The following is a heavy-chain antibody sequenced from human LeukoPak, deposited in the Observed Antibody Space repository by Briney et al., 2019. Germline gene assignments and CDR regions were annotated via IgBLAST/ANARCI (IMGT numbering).Heavy chain of an antibody. J-gene: IGHJ4*02. V-gene: IGHV5-51*01. CDR3: ARRRFGDFLVDY. CDR2: IYPGDSET. Sequence: GESLKISCKGSEYIFTTYWIAWVRQMPGKGLEWMGVIYPGDSETRYSPSFQGQVTISVDKSITTAYLQLSSLKASDTAIYYCARRRFGDFLVDYWGQGTLVTVSS. CDR1: EYIFTTYW. D-gene: IGHD3-10*01.